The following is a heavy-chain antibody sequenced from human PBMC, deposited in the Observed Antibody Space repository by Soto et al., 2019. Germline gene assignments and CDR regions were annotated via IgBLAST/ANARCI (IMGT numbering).Heavy chain of an antibody. CDR3: AMPYSSSWSHDPPAGFDI. D-gene: IGHD6-13*01. J-gene: IGHJ3*02. CDR1: GYTFTSYG. CDR2: ISAYNGNT. Sequence: GASVKVSCKASGYTFTSYGISWGRQAPGQGLEWMGWISAYNGNTNYAQKLQGRVTMTTDTSTSTAYMELRSLRSDDTAVYYCAMPYSSSWSHDPPAGFDIWGQGTMVTVS. V-gene: IGHV1-18*01.